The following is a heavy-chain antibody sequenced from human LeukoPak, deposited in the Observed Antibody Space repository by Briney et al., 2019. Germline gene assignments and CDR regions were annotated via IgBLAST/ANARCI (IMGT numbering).Heavy chain of an antibody. CDR2: IHSDGSS. CDR3: ARGPEYYYGSGPREY. D-gene: IGHD3-10*01. V-gene: IGHV4-4*08. J-gene: IGHJ4*02. Sequence: SETLSLTCTVSRDSIGSHYWSWIRQPPGKGLEWIGYIHSDGSSNYNPSFKSRVTMSVDTSKNQFSLRLSSVTAADTAVYYCARGPEYYYGSGPREYWGQGTLVTVSS. CDR1: RDSIGSHY.